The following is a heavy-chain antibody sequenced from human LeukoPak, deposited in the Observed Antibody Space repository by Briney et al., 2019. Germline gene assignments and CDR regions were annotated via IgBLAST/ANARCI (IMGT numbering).Heavy chain of an antibody. CDR2: IYTCGST. CDR3: AREAVAGIDY. CDR1: GGSISSGSYY. J-gene: IGHJ4*02. V-gene: IGHV4-61*02. D-gene: IGHD6-19*01. Sequence: SETLSLTCTVSGGSISSGSYYWSWIRQPAGKGLEWIGRIYTCGSTNYNPSLKSRVTISVDTSKNQFSLKLSSVTAADTAVYYCAREAVAGIDYWGQGTLVTVSS.